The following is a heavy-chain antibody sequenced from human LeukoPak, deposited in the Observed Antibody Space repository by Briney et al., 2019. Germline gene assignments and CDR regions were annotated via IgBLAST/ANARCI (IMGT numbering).Heavy chain of an antibody. J-gene: IGHJ5*02. CDR1: GGSISSSSYY. CDR3: AGSVGIAARPGWFDP. V-gene: IGHV4-39*01. CDR2: IYYSGST. Sequence: SETLSLTCTVSGGSISSSSYYWGWIRQPPGKGLEWIGSIYYSGSTYYNPSLKSRVTISVDTSKNQFSLKLSSVTAADTAVYYCAGSVGIAARPGWFDPWGQGTLVTVSS. D-gene: IGHD6-6*01.